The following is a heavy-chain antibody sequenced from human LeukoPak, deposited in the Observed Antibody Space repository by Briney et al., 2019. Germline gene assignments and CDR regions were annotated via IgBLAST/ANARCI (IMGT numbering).Heavy chain of an antibody. V-gene: IGHV4-31*03. Sequence: TLSLTCTVSGGSISSGGYYWSWIRQHPGKGLEWIVDIYYSGSTYYNPSLKSRVTISVDTSKNQFSLKLSSVTAADTAVYYCARQEYSYGFYWFDPWGQGTLVTVSS. CDR3: ARQEYSYGFYWFDP. J-gene: IGHJ5*02. CDR2: IYYSGST. CDR1: GGSISSGGYY. D-gene: IGHD5-18*01.